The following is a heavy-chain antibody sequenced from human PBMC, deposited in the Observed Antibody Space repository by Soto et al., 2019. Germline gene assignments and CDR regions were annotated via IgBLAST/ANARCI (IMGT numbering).Heavy chain of an antibody. CDR3: ARQGHIVVVTGMFDY. D-gene: IGHD2-21*02. CDR2: IYYSGST. CDR1: GGSISSSSYY. Sequence: QLQLQESGPGLVKPSETLSLTCTVSGGSISSSSYYWGWIRQPPGKGLEWIGSIYYSGSTYYNPSFKLRGTKPGDTPKSQCARKLSAVTAADTAVYYCARQGHIVVVTGMFDYWGQGTLVTVSS. J-gene: IGHJ4*02. V-gene: IGHV4-39*01.